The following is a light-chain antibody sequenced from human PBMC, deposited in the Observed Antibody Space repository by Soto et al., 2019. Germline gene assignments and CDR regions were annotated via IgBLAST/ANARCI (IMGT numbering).Light chain of an antibody. CDR3: QSYDSSLSGCV. J-gene: IGLJ1*01. CDR1: SSNIGAGSYD. CDR2: RSN. V-gene: IGLV1-40*01. Sequence: QSVLTQPPSVSGAPGQRVTISCTGSSSNIGAGSYDVNWYQQLPGAAPKLLIFRSNNRPSGVPDRFSASKSGSSASLAITGLQAEDEADYYCQSYDSSLSGCVFGTGTKLTVL.